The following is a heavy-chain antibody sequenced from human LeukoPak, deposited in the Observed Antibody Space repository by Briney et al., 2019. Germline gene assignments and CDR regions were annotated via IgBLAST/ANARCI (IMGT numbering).Heavy chain of an antibody. Sequence: GGSLGLSCAASGFTFSSYAMSWVRQAPGKGLEWVSAISGSGGSTYYADSVKGRFTISRDNSKNTLYLQMNSLRAEDTAVYYCAKGGTIFGVAKYYFDYWGQGTLVTVSS. CDR1: GFTFSSYA. V-gene: IGHV3-23*01. D-gene: IGHD3-3*01. CDR2: ISGSGGST. J-gene: IGHJ4*02. CDR3: AKGGTIFGVAKYYFDY.